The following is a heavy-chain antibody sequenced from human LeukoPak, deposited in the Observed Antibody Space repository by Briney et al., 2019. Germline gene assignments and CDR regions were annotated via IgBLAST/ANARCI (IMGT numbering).Heavy chain of an antibody. CDR3: AKDRAWGFDY. CDR1: GFAFSTYG. V-gene: IGHV3-23*01. J-gene: IGHJ4*02. CDR2: ISGSGSNT. D-gene: IGHD7-27*01. Sequence: GGSLRLSCAASGFAFSTYGMSWVRQAPGKGLEWVSAISGSGSNTYYADTVKGRFTISRDNSKNTLYLQMNSLRAEDTAIYYCAKDRAWGFDYWGQGTLVTVSS.